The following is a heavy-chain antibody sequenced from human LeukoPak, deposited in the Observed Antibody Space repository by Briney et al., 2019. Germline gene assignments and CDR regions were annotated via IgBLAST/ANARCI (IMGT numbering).Heavy chain of an antibody. J-gene: IGHJ3*02. Sequence: GGSLRLSCAASGFTFSSYSMNWVRQAPGKGLEWVSSISSSSSYIYYADSVKGRFTISRDNAKNSLYLQMNSLRAEDTAVYYCARGRSLGEAWNYNAFDIWGQGTMVTVSS. V-gene: IGHV3-21*01. CDR2: ISSSSSYI. CDR3: ARGRSLGEAWNYNAFDI. D-gene: IGHD1-7*01. CDR1: GFTFSSYS.